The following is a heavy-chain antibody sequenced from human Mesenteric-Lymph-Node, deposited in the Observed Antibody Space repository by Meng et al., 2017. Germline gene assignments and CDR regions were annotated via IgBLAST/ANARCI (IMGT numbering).Heavy chain of an antibody. CDR3: ARGQKGYFDL. CDR2: IYFNGSP. J-gene: IGHJ2*01. Sequence: QGPLQGSGPGLVRPSATLPLTCTFSGGSVNSANYYWSWIRQSPGKGLEWLAYIYFNGSPNYNPSLKGRVSTSIDTSKNHFSLKLSSVTAADTAVYYCARGQKGYFDLWGRGTLVTVSS. CDR1: GGSVNSANYY. V-gene: IGHV4-61*03.